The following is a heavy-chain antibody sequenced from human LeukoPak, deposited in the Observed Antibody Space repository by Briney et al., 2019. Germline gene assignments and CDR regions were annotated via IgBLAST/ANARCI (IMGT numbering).Heavy chain of an antibody. D-gene: IGHD6-13*01. V-gene: IGHV6-1*01. Sequence: SQTLSLTCAISGDSVSSNSAAWDWIRQSPSRGLEWLGSTYYRSKWYNDYAVSVKSRITINPDTSKNQFSLQLNSVTPEDTAVYYCARGRPLAAAGWLGWFDPWGQGTLVTVSS. J-gene: IGHJ5*02. CDR3: ARGRPLAAAGWLGWFDP. CDR2: TYYRSKWYN. CDR1: GDSVSSNSAA.